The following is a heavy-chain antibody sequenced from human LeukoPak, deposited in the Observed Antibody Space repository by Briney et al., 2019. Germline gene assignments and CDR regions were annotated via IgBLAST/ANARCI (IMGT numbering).Heavy chain of an antibody. V-gene: IGHV4-59*08. J-gene: IGHJ3*02. Sequence: KPSETLSLTCTVSGASIRSYYWSWIRQPPGKGLEWIGYIYYSGGTDYNPSLKSRVTISVDTSKNQFYLKLRSVTAADTAVYYCARHVTISGPYDASDIWGQGTMVTVSP. D-gene: IGHD5-24*01. CDR1: GASIRSYY. CDR3: ARHVTISGPYDASDI. CDR2: IYYSGGT.